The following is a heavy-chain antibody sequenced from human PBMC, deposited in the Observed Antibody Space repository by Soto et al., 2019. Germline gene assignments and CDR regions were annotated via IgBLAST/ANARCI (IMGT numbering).Heavy chain of an antibody. J-gene: IGHJ4*02. Sequence: QVLLVQSAAEVKKPGASVRVSCTASGYPFTNYVLNWVRQAPGQGLEWMGWISPYNGNTYYEQKFQDRVTMTTDTSTSTAYLELRSLSSDDTAVNFCARDMPIWESHHYFGYWGQGTLVTVSS. D-gene: IGHD1-26*01. CDR2: ISPYNGNT. CDR1: GYPFTNYV. V-gene: IGHV1-18*01. CDR3: ARDMPIWESHHYFGY.